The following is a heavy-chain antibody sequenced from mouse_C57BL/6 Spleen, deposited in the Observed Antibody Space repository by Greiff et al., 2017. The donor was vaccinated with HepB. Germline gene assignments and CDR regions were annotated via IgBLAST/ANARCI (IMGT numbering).Heavy chain of an antibody. V-gene: IGHV1-81*01. CDR1: GYTFTSYG. CDR3: ARGYYSNSYYAMDY. J-gene: IGHJ4*01. Sequence: VKLMESGAELARPGASVKLSCKATGYTFTSYGISWVKQRTGQGLEWIGEIYPRSGNTYYNEKFKGKATLTADKSSSTAYMELRSLTSEDSAVYFCARGYYSNSYYAMDYWGQGTSVTVSS. D-gene: IGHD2-5*01. CDR2: IYPRSGNT.